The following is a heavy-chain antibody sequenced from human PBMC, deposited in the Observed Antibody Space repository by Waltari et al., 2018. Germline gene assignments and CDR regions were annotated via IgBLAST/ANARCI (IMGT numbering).Heavy chain of an antibody. J-gene: IGHJ4*02. V-gene: IGHV4-39*01. CDR2: VDYTGTT. D-gene: IGHD3-10*01. CDR3: ARHLSGSGTYNSPVTLFDY. CDR1: GGSITSSSHS. Sequence: QLQLQESGPGLVKPSETLSLTCTVPGGSITSSSHSWGWIRQPPGKGLEWIATVDYTGTTNYNPSLKSRVTVSVDTSKNQFSLKLSSVSAADTAVYYCARHLSGSGTYNSPVTLFDYWGQGTLVTVSS.